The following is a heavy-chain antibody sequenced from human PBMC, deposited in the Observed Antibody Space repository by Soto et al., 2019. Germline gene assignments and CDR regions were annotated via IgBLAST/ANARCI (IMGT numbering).Heavy chain of an antibody. CDR1: GFTFSSYG. Sequence: QVQLVESGGGVVQPGRSLRLSCAASGFTFSSYGMHWVRQAPGKGLEWVAVIWYDGSNKYYADSVKGRFTISRDNSKNPLYLQMNSLRAEDTAVYYCARDKEPAAYFCYGMDVWGQGTTVTVSS. CDR3: ARDKEPAAYFCYGMDV. CDR2: IWYDGSNK. J-gene: IGHJ6*02. D-gene: IGHD2-2*01. V-gene: IGHV3-33*01.